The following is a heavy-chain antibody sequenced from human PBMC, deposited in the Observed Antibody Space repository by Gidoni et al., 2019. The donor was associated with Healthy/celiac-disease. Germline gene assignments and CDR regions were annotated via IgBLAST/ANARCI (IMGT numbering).Heavy chain of an antibody. CDR2: INSDGSST. V-gene: IGHV3-74*01. D-gene: IGHD3-3*01. Sequence: EVQLVESGGGLVQPGGSLRLSCAASGFTFSSYWMHWVRQAPGKGLVWVSRINSDGSSTSYEDSVKGRFTISRDNAKNTLYLQMNSLRAEDTAVYYCARAYYDFWSGYYIGGYFDYWGQGTLVTVSS. CDR3: ARAYYDFWSGYYIGGYFDY. CDR1: GFTFSSYW. J-gene: IGHJ4*02.